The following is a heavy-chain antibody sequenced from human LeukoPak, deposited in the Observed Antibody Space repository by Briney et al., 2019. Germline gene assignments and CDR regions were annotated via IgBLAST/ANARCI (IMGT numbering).Heavy chain of an antibody. CDR1: GFTFSSYG. CDR2: ILYDGSNK. CDR3: ARAGIVGATGY. J-gene: IGHJ4*02. V-gene: IGHV3-30*02. Sequence: GGSLRLSCAASGFTFSSYGMHWVRQAPGKGLEWVAFILYDGSNKYYADSVKGRFTISRDISKNTLYLQMNSLRAEATAVYYCARAGIVGATGYWGQGTLVTVSS. D-gene: IGHD1-26*01.